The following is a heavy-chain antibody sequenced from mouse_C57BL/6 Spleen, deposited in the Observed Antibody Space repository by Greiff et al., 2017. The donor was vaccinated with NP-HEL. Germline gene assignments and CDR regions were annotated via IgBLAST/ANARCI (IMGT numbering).Heavy chain of an antibody. Sequence: EVQLQQSGPELVKPGASVKISCKASGYTFTDYYMNWVKQSHGKSLEWIGDINPNNGGTSYNQKFKGKATLTVDKSSSTAYMELRSLTSEDSAVYYCANQLWLRRGFAYWGQGTLVTVSA. V-gene: IGHV1-26*01. CDR1: GYTFTDYY. J-gene: IGHJ3*01. CDR3: ANQLWLRRGFAY. D-gene: IGHD2-2*01. CDR2: INPNNGGT.